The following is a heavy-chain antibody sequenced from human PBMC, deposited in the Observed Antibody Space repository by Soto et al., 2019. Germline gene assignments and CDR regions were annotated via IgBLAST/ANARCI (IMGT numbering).Heavy chain of an antibody. Sequence: EVRLVESGGGLVQPGGSLRLSCAASGVTVGNNYMSWVRQAPGKGLEWVSVTYSGGDTCYADSVKGRFTMSRDSTKNTVYLQMDSPRAEDTAVYFCARNVPVTALGYWGQGSLVTVSS. D-gene: IGHD4-17*01. J-gene: IGHJ4*02. CDR1: GVTVGNNY. V-gene: IGHV3-66*01. CDR2: TYSGGDT. CDR3: ARNVPVTALGY.